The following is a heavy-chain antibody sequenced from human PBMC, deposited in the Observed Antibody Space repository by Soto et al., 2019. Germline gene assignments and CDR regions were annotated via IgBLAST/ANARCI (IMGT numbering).Heavy chain of an antibody. D-gene: IGHD3-22*01. J-gene: IGHJ4*02. Sequence: EVQLVESGGGLVQPGGSLRLSCAASGFTFSSYWMSWVRQAPGKGLEWVANIKQDGSGTYYVDSVKGRFTISRDNAKKSLYLQMNSLRAEGTAVYYCARDGDSSGRDYWGQGTLVTVSS. CDR2: IKQDGSGT. CDR1: GFTFSSYW. CDR3: ARDGDSSGRDY. V-gene: IGHV3-7*01.